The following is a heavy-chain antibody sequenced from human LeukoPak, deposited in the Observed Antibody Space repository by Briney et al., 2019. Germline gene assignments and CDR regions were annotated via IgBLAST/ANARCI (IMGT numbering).Heavy chain of an antibody. J-gene: IGHJ4*02. D-gene: IGHD1-14*01. CDR2: IYTSGST. CDR3: ARETGPTTRYYFDY. Sequence: SETLSLTCTVSGGSISSDSYFWSWMRQPAGKGLEWIGCIYTSGSTNYNPSLKSRVTISVDTSKNQFSLKLSSVTAADTAVYYCARETGPTTRYYFDYWGQGTLVTVSS. CDR1: GGSISSDSYF. V-gene: IGHV4-61*02.